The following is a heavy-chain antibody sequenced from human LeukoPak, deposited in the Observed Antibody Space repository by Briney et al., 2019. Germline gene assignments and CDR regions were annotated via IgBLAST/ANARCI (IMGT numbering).Heavy chain of an antibody. J-gene: IGHJ4*02. V-gene: IGHV4-34*01. CDR2: INHSGST. D-gene: IGHD3-3*01. CDR1: GGPFSGYY. Sequence: SETLSLTCAVYGGPFSGYYWSWIRQPPGKGLEWIGEINHSGSTSYNPPLKSRVTISVDTSKNQFSLKLSSVTAADTAVYYCARGKGITIFGVPRYFDYWGQGTLVTVSS. CDR3: ARGKGITIFGVPRYFDY.